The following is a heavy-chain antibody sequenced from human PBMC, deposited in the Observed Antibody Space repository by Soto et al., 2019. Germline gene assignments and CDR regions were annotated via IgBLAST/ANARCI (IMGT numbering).Heavy chain of an antibody. CDR1: GYTFTSYA. CDR3: ARDGIVDDSSGYKPFDH. CDR2: INAGNGNT. J-gene: IGHJ4*02. D-gene: IGHD3-22*01. Sequence: ASVKVSCKASGYTFTSYAMHWVRQAPGQRLEWMGWINAGNGNTKYSQKFQGRVTITRDTSASTAYMELSSMRSEDTAVYYCARDGIVDDSSGYKPFDHWGQGTLVTVSS. V-gene: IGHV1-3*01.